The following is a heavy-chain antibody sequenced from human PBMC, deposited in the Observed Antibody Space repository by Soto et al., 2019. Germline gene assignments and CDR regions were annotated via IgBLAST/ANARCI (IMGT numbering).Heavy chain of an antibody. D-gene: IGHD6-19*01. CDR2: INGNADNS. CDR3: VRDFRGAVAGSEFDH. J-gene: IGHJ4*02. CDR1: GFSFVSYW. Sequence: PGGSLRLSCAASGFSFVSYWMHWVRQVPGEGLAWVSRINGNADNSDYADSVKGRFTISRDNAMNRLHLQMDSLRADDTGVYYCVRDFRGAVAGSEFDHWGQGTLVTVSS. V-gene: IGHV3-74*01.